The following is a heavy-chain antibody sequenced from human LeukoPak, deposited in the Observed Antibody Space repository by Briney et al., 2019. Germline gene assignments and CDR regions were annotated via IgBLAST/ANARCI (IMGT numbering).Heavy chain of an antibody. Sequence: GGSLRLSCAASGFPFSTYAMSWVRQAPGKGLEWVSAISGSGASTYCADSVKGRFTISRDNSKNTLYLQMSSLRAEDTGVYYCAKDQSYYFDYWGQGTLVTVSS. CDR3: AKDQSYYFDY. V-gene: IGHV3-23*01. CDR1: GFPFSTYA. CDR2: ISGSGAST. J-gene: IGHJ4*02.